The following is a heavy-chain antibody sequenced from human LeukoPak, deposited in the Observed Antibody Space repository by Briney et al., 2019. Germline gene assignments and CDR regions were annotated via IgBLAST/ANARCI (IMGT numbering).Heavy chain of an antibody. CDR1: GYTFIDYY. V-gene: IGHV1-69-2*01. Sequence: ATVKISCKASGYTFIDYYIHWVQQAPGKGLESMGRVDPEDGETIYAEKFQGRVTITADTSTDTAYMELSSLRSEDTAVYYCAPDLSFCVVVVGGRTPYWGQGTLVTVSS. CDR2: VDPEDGET. CDR3: APDLSFCVVVVGGRTPY. J-gene: IGHJ4*02. D-gene: IGHD2-15*01.